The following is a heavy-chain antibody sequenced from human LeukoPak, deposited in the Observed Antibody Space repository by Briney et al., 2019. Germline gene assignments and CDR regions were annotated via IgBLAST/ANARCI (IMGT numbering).Heavy chain of an antibody. CDR3: ASEPIRGAFDI. CDR2: ISSSSSYI. CDR1: GFTFSSYN. J-gene: IGHJ3*02. V-gene: IGHV3-21*01. Sequence: PGGSLRLSCAASGFTFSSYNMNWVRQAPGKGLEWVSSISSSSSYIYYADSVKGRFTISRDNAKNSLYLQMNSLRAEDTAVYYCASEPIRGAFDIWGQGTMVTVSS. D-gene: IGHD3-10*01.